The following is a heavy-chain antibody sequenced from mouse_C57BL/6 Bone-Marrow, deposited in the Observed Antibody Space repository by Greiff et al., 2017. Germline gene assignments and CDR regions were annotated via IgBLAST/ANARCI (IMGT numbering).Heavy chain of an antibody. Sequence: EVQGVESGGGLVQPGGSLSLSCAASGFTFTDYYMSWVRQPPGKALEWLGFIRNKANGYTTEYSASVQGRFTISRDNSQSILYLQMNALRAEDSATYYCARYMGYYGSSYNYFDYWGQGTTLTVSS. CDR1: GFTFTDYY. CDR2: IRNKANGYTT. D-gene: IGHD1-1*01. CDR3: ARYMGYYGSSYNYFDY. J-gene: IGHJ2*01. V-gene: IGHV7-3*01.